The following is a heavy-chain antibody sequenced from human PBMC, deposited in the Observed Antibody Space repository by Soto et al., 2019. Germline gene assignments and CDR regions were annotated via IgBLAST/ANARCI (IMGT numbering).Heavy chain of an antibody. CDR1: GGSFSSNSHF. CDR2: TCFGVNS. V-gene: IGHV4-39*01. Sequence: QLQESGPGLAQPSETLSLTCTVSGGSFSSNSHFWAWIRQPPGKGLEWIGRTCFGVNSRYNPCLDSRVPLSVDTSKNQFSLRVNSVTAADTAIYYCARSETGGNPHLYFDLWGRGTLVTVSS. J-gene: IGHJ2*01. CDR3: ARSETGGNPHLYFDL. D-gene: IGHD2-15*01.